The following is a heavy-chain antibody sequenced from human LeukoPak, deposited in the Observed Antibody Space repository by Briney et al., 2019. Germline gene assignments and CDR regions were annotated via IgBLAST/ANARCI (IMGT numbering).Heavy chain of an antibody. V-gene: IGHV3-53*01. Sequence: GGSLRLSCAASGFTFSSYNMNWVRQAPGKGLEWVSVIYSDGNTDYADSVKGRFTISRDDSKNTLYLQMSGLRAEDTAVYYCARDGGSGWSSAFFDHWGQGTLVSVSS. CDR3: ARDGGSGWSSAFFDH. CDR1: GFTFSSYN. CDR2: IYSDGNT. J-gene: IGHJ4*02. D-gene: IGHD6-19*01.